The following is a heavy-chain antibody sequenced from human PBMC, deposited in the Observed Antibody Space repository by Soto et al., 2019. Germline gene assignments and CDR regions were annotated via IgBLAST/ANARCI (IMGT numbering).Heavy chain of an antibody. D-gene: IGHD3-10*01. Sequence: SETLSLTCTVSRGSVSSGGYYWSWIRQHPGKGLEWIGYIYYNGITDYNQSLKSRLIISVDTSKNQFSLIMSSVTAADTAVYYCARARFYGSERTVFDFWGQGTLVTVSS. CDR2: IYYNGIT. J-gene: IGHJ4*02. CDR3: ARARFYGSERTVFDF. V-gene: IGHV4-31*03. CDR1: RGSVSSGGYY.